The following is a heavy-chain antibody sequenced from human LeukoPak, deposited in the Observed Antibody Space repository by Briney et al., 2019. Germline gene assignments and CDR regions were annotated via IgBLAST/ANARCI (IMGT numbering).Heavy chain of an antibody. J-gene: IGHJ5*02. Sequence: ASETLSLTCTVSGGSISSYYWSWIRQPPGKGLEWIGYIYYSGSTNYNPSLKSRVTISVDTSKNQFSLKLSSVTAADTAVYYCARDEGGDGFDPWGQGTLVTVSS. CDR3: ARDEGGDGFDP. CDR1: GGSISSYY. CDR2: IYYSGST. D-gene: IGHD2-21*01. V-gene: IGHV4-59*12.